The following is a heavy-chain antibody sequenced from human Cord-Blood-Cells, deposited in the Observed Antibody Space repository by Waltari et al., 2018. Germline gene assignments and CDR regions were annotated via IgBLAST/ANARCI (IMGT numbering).Heavy chain of an antibody. CDR1: GGSFSSYA. D-gene: IGHD6-19*01. J-gene: IGHJ3*02. CDR3: VRDWVYSSGWYDAFDI. V-gene: IGHV1-69*06. CDR2: IIPIFGTA. Sequence: QVQLVQSGAEVKKPGSSVKVSCTASGGSFSSYAISWVRQAPGQGLERMGGIIPIFGTANYAQKFQGRVTITADKSTSTAYMELSSRRSEDTAVYYCVRDWVYSSGWYDAFDIWGQGTMVTVSS.